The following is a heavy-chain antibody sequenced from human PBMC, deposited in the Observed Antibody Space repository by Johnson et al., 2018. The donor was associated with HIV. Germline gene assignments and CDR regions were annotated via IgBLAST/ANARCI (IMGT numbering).Heavy chain of an antibody. V-gene: IGHV3-7*01. CDR3: AKDLGESDQEEWPSDYYDFGRDFTGQYPRAVVGVFDI. J-gene: IGHJ3*02. Sequence: VQLVESGGGLVQPGGSLRLSCAASRFTFTSYWMSWVRQAPGKGLEWVANIKQDGSEKYYVDSVKGRFTISRDNSKTTLYLQLNSLRADDTAVYYCAKDLGESDQEEWPSDYYDFGRDFTGQYPRAVVGVFDIWGQGTTVIVSS. CDR1: RFTFTSYW. CDR2: IKQDGSEK. D-gene: IGHD3-3*01.